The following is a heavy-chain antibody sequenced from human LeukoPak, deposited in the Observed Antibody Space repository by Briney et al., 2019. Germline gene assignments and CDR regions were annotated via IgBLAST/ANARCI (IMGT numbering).Heavy chain of an antibody. D-gene: IGHD1-1*01. CDR2: ISSSGSGDNT. Sequence: PGGSLRPSCAASGVTLSTYAMSWARQAPGKGLEWVSGISSSGSGDNTYYADSVKGRFTISRDNSKNTLYLQMNSLRAEDTAVYYCASRALAGEFDYWGQGTLVTVSS. J-gene: IGHJ4*02. CDR3: ASRALAGEFDY. V-gene: IGHV3-23*01. CDR1: GVTLSTYA.